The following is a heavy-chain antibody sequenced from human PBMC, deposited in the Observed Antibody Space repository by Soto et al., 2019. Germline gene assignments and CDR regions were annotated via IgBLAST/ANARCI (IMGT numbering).Heavy chain of an antibody. D-gene: IGHD6-13*01. CDR2: ISHSGST. Sequence: QVQLQESGPGLVKPSETLSLTCGVSGGSISNNYWSWIRQPPGKGLEWIGYISHSGSTNYNPSLKSRVTISVDTSKKQFSLKLHSVTAADTAVYYCARGGTYSRLIIGDWVDPWGQGTLVTVAS. V-gene: IGHV4-59*01. J-gene: IGHJ5*02. CDR3: ARGGTYSRLIIGDWVDP. CDR1: GGSISNNY.